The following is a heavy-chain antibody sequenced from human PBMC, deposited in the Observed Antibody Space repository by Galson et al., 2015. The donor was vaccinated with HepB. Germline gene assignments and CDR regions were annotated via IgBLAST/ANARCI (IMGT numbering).Heavy chain of an antibody. V-gene: IGHV1-3*01. J-gene: IGHJ3*02. Sequence: QSGAEVKKPGESLMTSCKASGYTFTSYAMRWVRQAPGQRLGWMGWINAGNGNTTYSQKFQGRVTITRDTSASTAYMELSSLRSEDTAVYYCAREYEVGVRAFDIWGQGTMVTVSS. CDR1: GYTFTSYA. D-gene: IGHD1-26*01. CDR3: AREYEVGVRAFDI. CDR2: INAGNGNT.